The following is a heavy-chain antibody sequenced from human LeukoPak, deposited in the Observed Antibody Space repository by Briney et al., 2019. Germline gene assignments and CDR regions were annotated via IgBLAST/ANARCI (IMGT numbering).Heavy chain of an antibody. Sequence: GASVEVSCKASGYTFTGYYMHWVRQAPGQGLEWMGRINPNSGGTNYAQKFQGRVTMTRDTSISTAYMELSRLRSDDTAVYYCAREWGALVVVVAATPPFDYWGQGTLVTVSS. CDR2: INPNSGGT. J-gene: IGHJ4*02. D-gene: IGHD2-15*01. CDR3: AREWGALVVVVAATPPFDY. V-gene: IGHV1-2*06. CDR1: GYTFTGYY.